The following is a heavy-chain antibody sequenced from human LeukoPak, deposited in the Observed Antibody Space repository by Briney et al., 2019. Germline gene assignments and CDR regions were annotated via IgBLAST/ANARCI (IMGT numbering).Heavy chain of an antibody. CDR2: IWSDGSNK. J-gene: IGHJ4*02. Sequence: HPGGSPRLSCATPGFTFSGYGMHWVRQAPGKGLEWVTVIWSDGSNKYYADSVKGRFTISRDNSKNTLYLQMNTLRAEDTAVYYCAKEPVGTYDYWGQGTLVTVSS. D-gene: IGHD1-26*01. V-gene: IGHV3-33*06. CDR1: GFTFSGYG. CDR3: AKEPVGTYDY.